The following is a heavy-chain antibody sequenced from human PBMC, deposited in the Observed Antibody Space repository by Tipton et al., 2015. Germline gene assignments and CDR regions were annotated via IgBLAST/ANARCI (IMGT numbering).Heavy chain of an antibody. CDR1: GFTFSSYA. J-gene: IGHJ4*02. Sequence: SLRLSCAASGFTFSSYAMSWVRQAPGKGLEWVAAITSSGGSTHYADSVKGRFTISRDTSGNTLYLQMNSLRAEDTAVYYCARSGGYGWDQWGQGTLVTVSS. CDR3: ARSGGYGWDQ. V-gene: IGHV3-23*01. CDR2: ITSSGGST. D-gene: IGHD5-12*01.